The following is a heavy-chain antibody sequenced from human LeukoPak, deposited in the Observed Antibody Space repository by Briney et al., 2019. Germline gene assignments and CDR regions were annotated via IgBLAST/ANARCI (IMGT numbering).Heavy chain of an antibody. CDR3: ARGTYYYDSSGPSGAFDI. CDR1: GFTFSSYA. V-gene: IGHV3-23*02. Sequence: GGSLRLSCAASGFTFSSYAMSWVRQAPGKGLEWVSAISGSGGSTNYNPSLKSRVTISVDTSKNQFSLKLSSVTAADTAVYYCARGTYYYDSSGPSGAFDIWGQGTMVTVSS. D-gene: IGHD3-22*01. J-gene: IGHJ3*02. CDR2: ISGSGGST.